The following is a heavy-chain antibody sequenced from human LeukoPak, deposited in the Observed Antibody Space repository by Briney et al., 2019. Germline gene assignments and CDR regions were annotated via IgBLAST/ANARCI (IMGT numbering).Heavy chain of an antibody. CDR1: GDSINYCC. CDR2: IYTSGST. V-gene: IGHV4-4*07. J-gene: IGHJ3*02. CDR3: VTNAERVAAGAIAM. D-gene: IGHD6-19*01. Sequence: SETLSLTCTVSGDSINYCCSIWLRQPAGKGLEWIGRIYTSGSTNYGPSLKSRVSMSVDRSKNQFSLRLTSVTAADTAIYYCVTNAERVAAGAIAMGGEGTMVTVST.